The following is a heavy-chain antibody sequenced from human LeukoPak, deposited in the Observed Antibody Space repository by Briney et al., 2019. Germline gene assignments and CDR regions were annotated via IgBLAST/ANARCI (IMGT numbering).Heavy chain of an antibody. Sequence: GGALRLSCAASVFTFSSYEINWVRQPPAKELEWVSYISSSGNTIDYADSVKGRFTISRDNAKNSLYLQMNSLRAEDTAVYYCARGFGDLWGQGNLGTVSS. CDR3: ARGFGDL. CDR1: VFTFSSYE. V-gene: IGHV3-48*03. CDR2: ISSSGNTI. D-gene: IGHD3-3*01. J-gene: IGHJ5*02.